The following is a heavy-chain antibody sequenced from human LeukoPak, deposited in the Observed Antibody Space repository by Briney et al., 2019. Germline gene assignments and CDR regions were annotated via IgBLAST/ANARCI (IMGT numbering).Heavy chain of an antibody. CDR2: IYYSGST. Sequence: SETLSLTCTVSGGSISSSSYYWGWIRQPPGKGLEWIGSIYYSGSTNYNPSLKSRVTISVDTSKNQFSLKLSSVTAADTAVYYCAREGRWTNWFDPWGQGTLVTVSS. CDR3: AREGRWTNWFDP. V-gene: IGHV4-39*07. CDR1: GGSISSSSYY. D-gene: IGHD3-10*01. J-gene: IGHJ5*02.